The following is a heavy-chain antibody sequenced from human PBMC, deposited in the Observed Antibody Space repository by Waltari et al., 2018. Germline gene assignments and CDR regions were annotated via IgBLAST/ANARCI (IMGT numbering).Heavy chain of an antibody. V-gene: IGHV3-74*01. J-gene: IGHJ4*02. D-gene: IGHD3-16*01. CDR3: ASYVMIKG. Sequence: EVQLVESGGGLVQPGGSLRLSCAASGFTFSSHWMHWVRQAPGKGLVGVSRINSDGISTNDADSVKGRFTISRDNAKNTLYLQMNSLRAEDTAVYYCASYVMIKGWGQGTLVTVSS. CDR1: GFTFSSHW. CDR2: INSDGIST.